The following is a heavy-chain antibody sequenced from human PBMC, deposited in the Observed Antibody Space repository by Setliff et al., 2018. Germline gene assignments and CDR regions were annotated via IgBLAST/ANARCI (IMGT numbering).Heavy chain of an antibody. V-gene: IGHV1-2*02. CDR1: GYTFTGYF. CDR3: ARHSGRYYVPGTFDS. D-gene: IGHD1-26*01. J-gene: IGHJ4*02. CDR2: INPNSGGT. Sequence: ASVKVSCKASGYTFTGYFIHWVRQAPGQGLEWMGWINPNSGGTSYAQKFQGRVTMTRDTSISTAYMELSSLRSDDTAIYFCARHSGRYYVPGTFDSWGQGTLVTVSS.